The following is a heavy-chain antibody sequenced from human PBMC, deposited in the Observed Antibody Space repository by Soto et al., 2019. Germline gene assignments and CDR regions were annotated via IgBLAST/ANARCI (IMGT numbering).Heavy chain of an antibody. D-gene: IGHD3-9*01. V-gene: IGHV3-30-3*01. CDR3: ARDYYDILTGYSTQGY. CDR2: ISYDGSNK. J-gene: IGHJ4*02. Sequence: GGSLRLSCAASGFTFSSYAMSWVRQAPGKGLEWVAVISYDGSNKYYADSVKGRFTISRDNSKNTLYLQMNSLRAEDTAVYYCARDYYDILTGYSTQGYWGQGTLVTVSS. CDR1: GFTFSSYA.